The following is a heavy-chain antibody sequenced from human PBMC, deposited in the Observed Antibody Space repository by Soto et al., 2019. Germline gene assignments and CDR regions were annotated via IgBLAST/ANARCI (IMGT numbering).Heavy chain of an antibody. V-gene: IGHV1-18*01. CDR3: ARVSGWFLGNVDY. CDR1: GYTFTSYG. CDR2: ISAYNGNT. D-gene: IGHD6-19*01. J-gene: IGHJ4*02. Sequence: GASVKVSCKASGYTFTSYGISWVRQAPGQGLEWMGWISAYNGNTNYAQKLQGRVTMTTDTSTSTACMELRSLRSDDTAVYYCARVSGWFLGNVDYWGQGTLVTVSS.